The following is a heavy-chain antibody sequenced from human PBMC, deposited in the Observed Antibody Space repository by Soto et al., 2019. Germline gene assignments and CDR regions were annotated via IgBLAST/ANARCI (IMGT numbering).Heavy chain of an antibody. Sequence: ASVKVSCEASGYTFTSYGISWVRQAPGQGLEWMGWISAYNGNTNYAQKLQGRVTMTTDTSTSTAYMELRSLRSDDTAVYYCAREAALAVAGNYYYYGMDVWGQGTTVTVSS. J-gene: IGHJ6*02. CDR1: GYTFTSYG. CDR3: AREAALAVAGNYYYYGMDV. V-gene: IGHV1-18*01. CDR2: ISAYNGNT. D-gene: IGHD6-19*01.